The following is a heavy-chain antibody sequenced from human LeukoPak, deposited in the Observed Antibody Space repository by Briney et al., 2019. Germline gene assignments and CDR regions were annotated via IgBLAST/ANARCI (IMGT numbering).Heavy chain of an antibody. Sequence: GGSLRLSCAASGFSFDDFAMHWVRQAPGKGLEWVSGITWNGGTIDYAYSVKGRFTISRDNAKNSLYLQMNSLRAEDTALYYCATRYASGPIADYWGQGTLVTVSS. D-gene: IGHD3-10*01. J-gene: IGHJ4*02. V-gene: IGHV3-9*01. CDR3: ATRYASGPIADY. CDR2: ITWNGGTI. CDR1: GFSFDDFA.